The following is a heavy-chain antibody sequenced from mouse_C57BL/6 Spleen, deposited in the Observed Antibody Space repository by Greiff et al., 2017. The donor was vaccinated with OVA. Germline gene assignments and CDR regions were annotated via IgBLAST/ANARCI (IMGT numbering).Heavy chain of an antibody. D-gene: IGHD1-2*01. V-gene: IGHV5-4*01. CDR1: GFTFSSYA. J-gene: IGHJ2*01. Sequence: EVQRVESGGGLVKPGGSLKLSCAASGFTFSSYAMSWVRQTPEKRLEWVATISDGGSYTYYPDNVKGRFTISRDNAKNNLYLQMSHLKSEDTAMYYCAREATAYYFDYWGQGTTLTVSS. CDR3: AREATAYYFDY. CDR2: ISDGGSYT.